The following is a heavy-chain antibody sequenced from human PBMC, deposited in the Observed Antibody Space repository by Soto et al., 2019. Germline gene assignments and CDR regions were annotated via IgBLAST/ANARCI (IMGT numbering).Heavy chain of an antibody. D-gene: IGHD3-3*01. J-gene: IGHJ4*02. CDR3: ARGCRDFWSGSDY. V-gene: IGHV3-30-3*01. CDR1: VFTFNSYV. CDR2: ISSDGSNK. Sequence: QVQLVESGGGVVQPGRSLRLSCAASVFTFNSYVMHWVRQAPGKGLEWVAVISSDGSNKYYGDSVKGRFTISRDNSKNTLYLQMNSLRDEDTAVYYCARGCRDFWSGSDYWGQGTLVTVSS.